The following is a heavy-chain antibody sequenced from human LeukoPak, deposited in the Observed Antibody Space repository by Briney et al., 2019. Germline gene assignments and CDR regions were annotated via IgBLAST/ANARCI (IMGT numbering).Heavy chain of an antibody. CDR1: GYTFTSYA. CDR3: ARPRGDYDFWSGTKQVYYMHV. CDR2: INTNTGNP. V-gene: IGHV7-4-1*02. D-gene: IGHD3-3*01. J-gene: IGHJ6*03. Sequence: ASVKVSCKASGYTFTSYAMNWVRQAPGQGLEWMGWINTNTGNPTYAQGFTGRFVFSLDTSVSTAYLQISSLKAEDTAVYYCARPRGDYDFWSGTKQVYYMHVWGKGTTVTVSS.